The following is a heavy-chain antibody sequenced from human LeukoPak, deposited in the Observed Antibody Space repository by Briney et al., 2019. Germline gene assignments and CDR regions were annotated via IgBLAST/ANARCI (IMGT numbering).Heavy chain of an antibody. CDR1: GGSISSSSYY. J-gene: IGHJ6*02. Sequence: PSETLSLTCTVSGGSISSSSYYWGWIRQPPGKGLEWIGSIYYSGSTYYDPSLKSRVTISVDTSKNQFSLKLSSVTAADTAVYYCARDPTDILTGYYTNYYYGMDVWGQGTTVTVSS. CDR3: ARDPTDILTGYYTNYYYGMDV. D-gene: IGHD3-9*01. CDR2: IYYSGST. V-gene: IGHV4-39*07.